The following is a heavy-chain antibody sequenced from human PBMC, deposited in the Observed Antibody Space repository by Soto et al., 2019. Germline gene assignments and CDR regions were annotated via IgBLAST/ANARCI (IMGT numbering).Heavy chain of an antibody. J-gene: IGHJ3*02. Sequence: GGSLRLSCAASGFTFSSYGMHWVRQAPGKGLEWVAVISKDGNVKYYAESVKGRFTISRDNSKNTLYLQMNSLRAEDTAVYYCAKGRGILWPRSAFDIWGQGTMVTVSS. D-gene: IGHD2-21*01. CDR1: GFTFSSYG. CDR2: ISKDGNVK. V-gene: IGHV3-30*18. CDR3: AKGRGILWPRSAFDI.